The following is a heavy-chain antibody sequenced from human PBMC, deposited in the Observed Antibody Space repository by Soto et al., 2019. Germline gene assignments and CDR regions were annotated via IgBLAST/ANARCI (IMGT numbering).Heavy chain of an antibody. CDR3: ARVGGINWFDP. D-gene: IGHD3-16*01. J-gene: IGHJ5*02. Sequence: QVQLQESGPGLVKPSQTLSLTCTVSGGSFSSGGYYWSWIRQHPGKGLEWIGYIYYSGSTYYNPSLTRRVTRSVATSKIQFSLKLSSVTAADTAVYYCARVGGINWFDPWGQGTLVTVSS. V-gene: IGHV4-31*03. CDR2: IYYSGST. CDR1: GGSFSSGGYY.